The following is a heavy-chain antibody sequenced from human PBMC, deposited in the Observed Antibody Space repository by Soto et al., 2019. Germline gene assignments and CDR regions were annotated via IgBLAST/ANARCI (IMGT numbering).Heavy chain of an antibody. CDR3: ASKPNAVYYFDF. CDR2: MHYSGAT. Sequence: QLQLQESGPGLVMPSQTLSLTCTVSGGSISTTDHYWTWIRQNPGKGLEWIGYMHYSGATYFNPSLRSRVTISVDTSNNQFSLRLGSVTAADTAVYYCASKPNAVYYFDFCGQGALVTVSS. J-gene: IGHJ4*02. D-gene: IGHD2-8*01. V-gene: IGHV4-31*02. CDR1: GGSISTTDHY.